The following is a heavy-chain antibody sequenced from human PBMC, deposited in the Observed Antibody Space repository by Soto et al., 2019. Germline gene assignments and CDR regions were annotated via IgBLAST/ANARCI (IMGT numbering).Heavy chain of an antibody. CDR2: IIPIFGTA. CDR3: ARELRPNIYYYYGMDV. CDR1: GGTFSSYA. V-gene: IGHV1-69*01. D-gene: IGHD5-12*01. J-gene: IGHJ6*02. Sequence: QVQLVQSGAEVKKPGSSVKVSCKASGGTFSSYAISWVRHAPGHRLELMGGIIPIFGTANYAQKFQGRVTITADESTVTAYMELRSLRSKDTTVYYCARELRPNIYYYYGMDVWCQGTTVTDFS.